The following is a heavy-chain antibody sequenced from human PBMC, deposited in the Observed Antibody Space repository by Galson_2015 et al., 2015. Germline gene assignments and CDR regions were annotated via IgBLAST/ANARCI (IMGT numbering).Heavy chain of an antibody. CDR3: ARAPLRDYGDYLDY. V-gene: IGHV3-53*01. J-gene: IGHJ4*02. CDR1: GFTVATHY. Sequence: SLRLSCAASGFTVATHYMSWVRQAPGKGLEWVSVIYSDGSSFYGDSVTGRFAISGDSSKNALYLQMNSLRAEDTAVYYCARAPLRDYGDYLDYWGQGALVTVSS. D-gene: IGHD4-17*01. CDR2: IYSDGSS.